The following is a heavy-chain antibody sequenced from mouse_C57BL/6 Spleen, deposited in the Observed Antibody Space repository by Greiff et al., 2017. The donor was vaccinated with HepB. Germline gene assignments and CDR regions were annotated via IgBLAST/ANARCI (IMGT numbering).Heavy chain of an antibody. Sequence: EVKVVESGGGLVKPGGSLKLSCAASGFTFSSYAMSWVRQTPEKRLEWVATISDGGSYTYYPDNVKGRFTISRDNAKNNLYLQMSHLKSEDTAMYYCARRGYDYDRFDYWGQGTTLTVSS. V-gene: IGHV5-4*03. D-gene: IGHD2-4*01. J-gene: IGHJ2*01. CDR1: GFTFSSYA. CDR3: ARRGYDYDRFDY. CDR2: ISDGGSYT.